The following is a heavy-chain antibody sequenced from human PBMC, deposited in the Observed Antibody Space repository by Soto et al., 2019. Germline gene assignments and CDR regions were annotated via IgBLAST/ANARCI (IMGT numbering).Heavy chain of an antibody. CDR3: ARGSAGSGWRY. D-gene: IGHD6-19*01. V-gene: IGHV1-3*01. CDR1: GYTFTSYA. CDR2: INAGNGNT. J-gene: IGHJ4*02. Sequence: QVQLVQSGAEVKKPGASVKVSCKASGYTFTSYAMHWVRQAPGQRLEWMGWINAGNGNTKYSQKFQGRVTITRDTSASTAYMELGSLRSEDPAVYYCARGSAGSGWRYWGQGTLVTVSS.